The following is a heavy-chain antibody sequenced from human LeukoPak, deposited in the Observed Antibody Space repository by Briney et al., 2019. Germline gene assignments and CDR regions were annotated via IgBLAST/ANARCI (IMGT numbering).Heavy chain of an antibody. CDR2: ISGSGGST. D-gene: IGHD6-13*01. Sequence: PGGSLRPSCAASGFTFGSYAMSWVRQAPGKGLEWVSAISGSGGSTYYADSVKGRFTISRDNSKNTLYLQMNSLRAEDTAVYYCAKDEQQLVNWFDPWGQGTLVTVSS. J-gene: IGHJ5*02. CDR3: AKDEQQLVNWFDP. CDR1: GFTFGSYA. V-gene: IGHV3-23*01.